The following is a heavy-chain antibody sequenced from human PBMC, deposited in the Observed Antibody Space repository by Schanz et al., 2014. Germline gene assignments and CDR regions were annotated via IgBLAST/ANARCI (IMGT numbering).Heavy chain of an antibody. Sequence: QVQLQQWGAGLLKPSETLSLTCAVYGGSFSSNYWSWIRQPPGKGLEWIGEIYHSGNTNYNASLKSRVTISVDKSKNQFSLKVRSVTAADTAVYYCARDSLRGATGGYGMDVWGQGTTVIVSS. CDR2: IYHSGNT. D-gene: IGHD2-8*02. CDR3: ARDSLRGATGGYGMDV. J-gene: IGHJ6*02. V-gene: IGHV4-34*02. CDR1: GGSFSSNY.